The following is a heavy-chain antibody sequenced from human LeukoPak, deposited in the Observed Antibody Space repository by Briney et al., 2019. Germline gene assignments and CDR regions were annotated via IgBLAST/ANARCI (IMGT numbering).Heavy chain of an antibody. V-gene: IGHV3-30*12. CDR3: ARGSGSSWYFYFDY. Sequence: GGSLRLSCAASGFTFSISDMHWVRQAPGKGLQWVAFISYDGSKKHCADSVQGRCTISRDNSKNTLYLQMNSLRAEDTALYYCARGSGSSWYFYFDYWGQGTLVTVSS. J-gene: IGHJ4*02. CDR1: GFTFSISD. D-gene: IGHD6-13*01. CDR2: ISYDGSKK.